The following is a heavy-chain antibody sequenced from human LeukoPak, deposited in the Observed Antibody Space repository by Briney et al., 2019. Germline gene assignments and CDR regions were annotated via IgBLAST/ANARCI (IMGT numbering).Heavy chain of an antibody. CDR1: RFTLSSYA. CDR3: AKGEGYSYGLQDY. J-gene: IGHJ4*02. Sequence: PGGSLRLPCAASRFTLSSYAMRWVRQAPGEGLEWVSGISGSGGSTHYADSVQGRFTISRDNSKNTLYLQMNSLRAEDTAVYYCAKGEGYSYGLQDYWGQGTLVSVSS. CDR2: ISGSGGST. V-gene: IGHV3-23*01. D-gene: IGHD5-18*01.